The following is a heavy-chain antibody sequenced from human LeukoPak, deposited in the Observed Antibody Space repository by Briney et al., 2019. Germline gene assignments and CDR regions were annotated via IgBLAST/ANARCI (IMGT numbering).Heavy chain of an antibody. D-gene: IGHD1-14*01. J-gene: IGHJ6*02. CDR2: IKEDGSDI. CDR3: ARGSLTGEYGMDV. CDR1: GFTFTDYS. V-gene: IGHV3-7*05. Sequence: GGSLRLSCAASGFTFTDYSMTWVRQAPGRGLEWVARIKEDGSDIHYVDSVKGRFTISRDNAKNSVYLQMNSLRAEDTAVYYCARGSLTGEYGMDVWGQGTTVTVSS.